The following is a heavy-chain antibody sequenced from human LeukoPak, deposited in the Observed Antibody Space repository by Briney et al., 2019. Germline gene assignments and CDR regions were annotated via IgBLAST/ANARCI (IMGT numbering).Heavy chain of an antibody. V-gene: IGHV1-2*02. J-gene: IGHJ4*02. CDR1: GYTFTGYY. Sequence: GASVMVSCKASGYTFTGYYMHWVRQAPGQGLEWMGWINPNSGGTNYAQKFQGRVTMTRDTSISTAYMELSRLRSDDTAVYYCARGLFGGSGLSNFDYWGQGTLVTVSS. CDR3: ARGLFGGSGLSNFDY. D-gene: IGHD3-10*01. CDR2: INPNSGGT.